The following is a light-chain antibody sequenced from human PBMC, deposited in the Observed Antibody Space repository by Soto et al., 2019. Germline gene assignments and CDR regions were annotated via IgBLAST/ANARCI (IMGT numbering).Light chain of an antibody. Sequence: EIVLTQSPGTLSLSPGERAILPCRASQSVSSSYLAWYQQKPGQAPRLLIYGASSRATGIPDRFSGSGSGTDFTLTISRLEPEDFAVYYCQQYGSSPRAFGQGTKVEIK. V-gene: IGKV3-20*01. CDR2: GAS. CDR3: QQYGSSPRA. J-gene: IGKJ1*01. CDR1: QSVSSSY.